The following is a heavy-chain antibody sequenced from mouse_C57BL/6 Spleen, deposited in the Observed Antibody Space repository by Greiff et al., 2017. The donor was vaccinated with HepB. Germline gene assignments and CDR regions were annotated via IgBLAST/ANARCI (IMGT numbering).Heavy chain of an antibody. CDR1: GYAFSSSW. Sequence: VKLQESGPELVKPGASVKISCKASGYAFSSSWMNWVKQRPGKGLEWIGRIYPGDGDTNYNGKFKGKATLTADKSSSTAYMQLSSLTSEDSAVYFCARLVYYDDYWGQGTTLTVSS. J-gene: IGHJ2*01. CDR3: ARLVYYDDY. D-gene: IGHD2-4*01. CDR2: IYPGDGDT. V-gene: IGHV1-82*01.